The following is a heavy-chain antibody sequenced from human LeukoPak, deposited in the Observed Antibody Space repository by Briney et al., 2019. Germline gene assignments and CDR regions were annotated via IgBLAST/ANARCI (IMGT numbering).Heavy chain of an antibody. J-gene: IGHJ6*03. CDR3: ARVLRQLVRYYYYSMDV. Sequence: SETLSLTCAVYRGSFSGYYWSWIRQPPGKGLEWIGEINHSGSTNYNPSLKSRVTISVDTSKNQFSLKLSSVTAADTAVYYCARVLRQLVRYYYYSMDVWGKGTTVTVSS. V-gene: IGHV4-34*01. CDR1: RGSFSGYY. D-gene: IGHD6-6*01. CDR2: INHSGST.